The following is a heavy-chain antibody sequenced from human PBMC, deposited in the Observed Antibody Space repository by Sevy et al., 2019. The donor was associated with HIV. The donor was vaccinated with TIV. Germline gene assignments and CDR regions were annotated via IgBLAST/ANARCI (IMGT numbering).Heavy chain of an antibody. J-gene: IGHJ4*02. Sequence: ASVKVSCKSSGRTFRSNAISWVRQAPGQGLEWMGGIIPMFGTANYAQKFQGRVTITADESASTAYMELSSLRSDDTAICYCARSISWYASFDYWGQGTLVTVSS. CDR2: IIPMFGTA. V-gene: IGHV1-69*13. D-gene: IGHD6-13*01. CDR1: GRTFRSNA. CDR3: ARSISWYASFDY.